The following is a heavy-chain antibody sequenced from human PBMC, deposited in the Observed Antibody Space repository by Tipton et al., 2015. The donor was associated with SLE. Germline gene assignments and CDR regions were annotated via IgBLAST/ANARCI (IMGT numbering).Heavy chain of an antibody. CDR3: ARGSSRNIILDS. Sequence: TLSLTCSVAGLSMTTRPWWTWVRQPPGKGLEWVGEVHHTGGNNYNPSLRSRVTISMDTSKNQFSLKLSSVTAADTAIYYCARGSSRNIILDSWGQGTLVTVSS. CDR2: VHHTGGN. CDR1: GLSMTTRPW. D-gene: IGHD2/OR15-2a*01. V-gene: IGHV4-4*02. J-gene: IGHJ4*02.